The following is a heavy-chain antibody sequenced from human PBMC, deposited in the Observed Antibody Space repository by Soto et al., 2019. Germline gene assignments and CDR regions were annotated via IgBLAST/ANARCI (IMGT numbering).Heavy chain of an antibody. V-gene: IGHV4-34*01. CDR2: INHSEII. D-gene: IGHD6-19*01. CDR1: GGSFSGYY. J-gene: IGHJ6*02. Sequence: SETLSLTCGVYGGSFSGYYWSWIRQPPGKGLEWIGEINHSEIIKYNPSLKSRVTISVDTSKNQFSLKLSSVTAAETAVYYCARGAGSGWDYYYYGMDVWGQGTTVT. CDR3: ARGAGSGWDYYYYGMDV.